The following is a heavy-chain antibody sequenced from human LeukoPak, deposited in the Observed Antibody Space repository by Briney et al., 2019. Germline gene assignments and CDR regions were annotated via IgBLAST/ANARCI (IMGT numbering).Heavy chain of an antibody. J-gene: IGHJ5*02. V-gene: IGHV1-18*01. D-gene: IGHD3-22*01. CDR3: ARRSNYYDSSGYSGWFDP. CDR2: ISAYNGNT. Sequence: ASVKVSCKASGYTFSDYVISWVRQAPGQGLEWMGWISAYNGNTNYAQKLQGRVTMTTDTSTSTAYMELRSLRSDDTAVYYCARRSNYYDSSGYSGWFDPWGQGTLVTVSS. CDR1: GYTFSDYV.